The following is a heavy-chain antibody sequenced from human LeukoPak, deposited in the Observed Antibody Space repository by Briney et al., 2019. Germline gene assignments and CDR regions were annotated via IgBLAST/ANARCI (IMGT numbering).Heavy chain of an antibody. J-gene: IGHJ4*02. Sequence: ALVKASYKASGYPFTSYYMHWVPQVPGQGLGWMGIIKPRGGSTSYAQKFRGRVTMTRDTSTSTVYMELSSLRSEDAAVYYCARDTAMVVDYWGQGTLVTVSS. CDR1: GYPFTSYY. V-gene: IGHV1-46*01. D-gene: IGHD5-18*01. CDR3: ARDTAMVVDY. CDR2: IKPRGGST.